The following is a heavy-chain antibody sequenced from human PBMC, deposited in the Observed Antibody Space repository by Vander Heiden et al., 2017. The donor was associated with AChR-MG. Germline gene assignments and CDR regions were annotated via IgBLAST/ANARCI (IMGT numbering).Heavy chain of an antibody. Sequence: EVQLVESGGGLVQPGGSLRLSCAASGFSFSHHYMDWVRQAPGKGLEWVGRTRNKADSHTTEYAASVRGRFTISRDDSKNSLYLQMNSLETEDTAVYYCARLKAPVTNGMDVWGQGTTVTVSS. V-gene: IGHV3-72*01. J-gene: IGHJ6*02. D-gene: IGHD4-17*01. CDR1: GFSFSHHY. CDR3: ARLKAPVTNGMDV. CDR2: TRNKADSHTT.